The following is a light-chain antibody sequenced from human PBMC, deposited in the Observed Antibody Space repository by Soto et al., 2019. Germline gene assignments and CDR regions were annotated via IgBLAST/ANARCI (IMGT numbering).Light chain of an antibody. J-gene: IGKJ1*01. Sequence: GDRVTITCRASQSIGSWLAWYQQKAGEAPKLLIYEASNLESGVPSRFSGSGSGTEFTLTISSLQPDDFATYYCQQYNSYWTLGQGTKVDIK. CDR1: QSIGSW. CDR3: QQYNSYWT. CDR2: EAS. V-gene: IGKV1-5*01.